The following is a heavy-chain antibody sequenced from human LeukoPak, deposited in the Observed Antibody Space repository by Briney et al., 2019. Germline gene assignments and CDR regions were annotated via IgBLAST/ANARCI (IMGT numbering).Heavy chain of an antibody. J-gene: IGHJ1*01. CDR2: ISYDGGNK. D-gene: IGHD2-2*01. CDR1: GFTFSSYG. CDR3: ASQGDCSSTSCYPYFQH. V-gene: IGHV3-30*03. Sequence: GRSLRLSCAASGFTFSSYGMHWVRQAPGKGLEWVADISYDGGNKYYADSVKGRFTISRDNSKNTLYLQMNSLRAEDTAVYYCASQGDCSSTSCYPYFQHWGQGTLVTVSS.